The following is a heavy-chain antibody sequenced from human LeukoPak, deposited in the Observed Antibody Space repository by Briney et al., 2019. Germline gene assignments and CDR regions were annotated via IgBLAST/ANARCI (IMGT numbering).Heavy chain of an antibody. D-gene: IGHD1-14*01. V-gene: IGHV3-23*01. CDR2: ISDNGGRT. J-gene: IGHJ4*02. CDR3: AKDFGRNLGGPGY. Sequence: GGSLRLSCAASGFTLSTYTMALVRQAPGGGLEWVSGISDNGGRTYYADSVKGRFAISRDDSKSTLYLQMNSLRGEDTAVYYCAKDFGRNLGGPGYWGRGTLVIVSS. CDR1: GFTLSTYT.